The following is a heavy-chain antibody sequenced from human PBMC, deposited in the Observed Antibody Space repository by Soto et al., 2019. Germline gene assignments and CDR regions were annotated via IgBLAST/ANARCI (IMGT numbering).Heavy chain of an antibody. J-gene: IGHJ4*02. CDR2: INPSGGST. V-gene: IGHV1-46*01. D-gene: IGHD4-17*01. CDR3: AREAFGDRVPGY. CDR1: GYTSTTSY. Sequence: QVQLLQSGAEVKKPGAPVKVSCEGSGYTSTTSYIHWVLQAPGQGLEWMGIINPSGGSTSYAQKFQGRVTMTTDTSTCTVYLEISSLRSEDTAVYYCAREAFGDRVPGYWGQGTLVTVSS.